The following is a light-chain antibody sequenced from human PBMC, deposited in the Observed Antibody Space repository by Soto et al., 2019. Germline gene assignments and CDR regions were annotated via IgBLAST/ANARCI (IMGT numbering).Light chain of an antibody. CDR3: QQFNDYPLT. CDR1: QGISSA. V-gene: IGKV1D-13*01. J-gene: IGKJ4*01. CDR2: DAS. Sequence: ATQLTQSPSSLSASVGDRVTITCRASQGISSALAWFQQKPGKTPELLISDASTLQSGVPSRFSGSGSGTDFTLTIRGLQPEDFATYYCQQFNDYPLTFGGGTKVGI.